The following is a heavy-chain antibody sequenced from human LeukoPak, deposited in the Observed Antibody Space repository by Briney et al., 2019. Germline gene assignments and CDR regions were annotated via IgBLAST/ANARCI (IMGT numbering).Heavy chain of an antibody. D-gene: IGHD3-9*01. V-gene: IGHV1-18*01. Sequence: ASVKVSCKASGYTFTSYGTSWVRQAPGQGLEWMGWISAYNGNTNYAQKLQGRVTMTTDTSTSTAYMELRSLRSDDTAVYYCARGDYDILTGYSNWFDPWGQGTLVTVSS. CDR2: ISAYNGNT. CDR1: GYTFTSYG. CDR3: ARGDYDILTGYSNWFDP. J-gene: IGHJ5*02.